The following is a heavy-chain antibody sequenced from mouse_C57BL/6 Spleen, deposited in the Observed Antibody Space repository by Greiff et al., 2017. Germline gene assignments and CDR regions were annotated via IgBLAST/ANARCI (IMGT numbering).Heavy chain of an antibody. D-gene: IGHD2-1*01. V-gene: IGHV1-64*01. CDR3: ARKVGNYGAMDY. CDR1: GYTFTSYW. Sequence: QVQLQQPGAELVKPGASVKLSCKASGYTFTSYWMHWVKQRPGQGLEWIGMIHPNSGSTNYNEKFKSKATLTVDKSSSTAYMQLSSLTSEDAAVYYCARKVGNYGAMDYWGQGTSVTVSS. J-gene: IGHJ4*01. CDR2: IHPNSGST.